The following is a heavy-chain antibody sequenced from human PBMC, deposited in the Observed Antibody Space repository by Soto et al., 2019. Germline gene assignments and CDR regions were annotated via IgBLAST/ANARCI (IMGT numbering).Heavy chain of an antibody. CDR1: GYRFIDYF. V-gene: IGHV1-2*02. Sequence: GASVKVSCKASGYRFIDYFMHWVRRAPGQGLEWMGWINPKSGGTKIAQKFQDRVTLTRDMSTATTYMELSRLTSEDTAIYYCAADATAWQQMVPSDYWGQGTLVTVSS. CDR3: AADATAWQQMVPSDY. CDR2: INPKSGGT. D-gene: IGHD2-8*01. J-gene: IGHJ4*02.